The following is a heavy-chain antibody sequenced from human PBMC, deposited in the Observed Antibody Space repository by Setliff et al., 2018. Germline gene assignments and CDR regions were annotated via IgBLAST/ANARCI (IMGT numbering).Heavy chain of an antibody. CDR2: ISAYNGNT. J-gene: IGHJ4*02. D-gene: IGHD2-15*01. CDR3: ARAVGYCSGGSYYKGDDY. V-gene: IGHV1-18*01. Sequence: ASVKVSCKASGYTFTSYGISWVRQAPGQGLEWMGWISAYNGNTNYAQKLQGRVTMTTDTSTNTAYMEVRSLGSDDTAMYYCARAVGYCSGGSYYKGDDYWGQGTLVTVSS. CDR1: GYTFTSYG.